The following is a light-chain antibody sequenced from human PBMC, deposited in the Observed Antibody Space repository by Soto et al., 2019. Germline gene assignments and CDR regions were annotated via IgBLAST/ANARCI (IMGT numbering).Light chain of an antibody. J-gene: IGKJ5*01. V-gene: IGKV1-39*01. CDR1: QSISTY. CDR2: AAS. CDR3: QQSHSDPGT. Sequence: DIQMTQSPSSLSASVGDRVTITCRASQSISTYLNCYQQKPGKTPKLLIYAASSLQIGVPSRFSGSGSGTDFTLNISSLQPEDFATYYCQQSHSDPGTFGQGTRLEIK.